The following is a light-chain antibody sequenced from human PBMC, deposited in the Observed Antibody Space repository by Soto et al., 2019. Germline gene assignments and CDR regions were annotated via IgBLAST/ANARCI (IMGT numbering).Light chain of an antibody. CDR3: HQYNNLPQWT. CDR1: QSVSSN. Sequence: EIVMTQSPATLSVSPGERATLSCRASQSVSSNLAWYQQKPGQAPRLLIYGASTRATAIPARFSGSGSGTEFTLTISRLQSEDFAVYYCHQYNNLPQWTFGQGTKVEIK. J-gene: IGKJ1*01. V-gene: IGKV3-15*01. CDR2: GAS.